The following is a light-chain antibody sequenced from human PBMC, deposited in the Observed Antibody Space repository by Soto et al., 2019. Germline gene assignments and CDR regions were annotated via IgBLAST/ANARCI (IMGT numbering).Light chain of an antibody. CDR3: QQSYSTLT. CDR1: QSISSY. CDR2: AAS. Sequence: IQMTQSPPSLSASVGDRVTITCRASQSISSYLNWYQQKPGKAPKLLIYAASSLQSGVPSRFSGSGSGTDFTLTISSLQPEDFATYYCQQSYSTLTFGGGTKVDI. J-gene: IGKJ4*01. V-gene: IGKV1-39*01.